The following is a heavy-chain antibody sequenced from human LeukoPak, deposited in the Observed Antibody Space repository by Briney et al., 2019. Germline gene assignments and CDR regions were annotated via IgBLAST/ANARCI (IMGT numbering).Heavy chain of an antibody. CDR2: TYYRSKWYN. D-gene: IGHD3-16*01. CDR1: GDSVSSNSAA. Sequence: LQTLSLTCAISGDSVSSNSAAWNWIRQSPSRGLEWPGRTYYRSKWYNDYAVSVKSRITINPDTSKNQFSLQLNSVTPEDTAVYYCASYGGGNGNFDYWGQGTLVSVSS. CDR3: ASYGGGNGNFDY. V-gene: IGHV6-1*01. J-gene: IGHJ4*02.